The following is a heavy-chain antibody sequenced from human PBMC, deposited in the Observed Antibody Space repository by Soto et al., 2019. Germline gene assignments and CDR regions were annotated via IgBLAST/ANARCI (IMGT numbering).Heavy chain of an antibody. CDR2: IYYSGST. Sequence: QVQLQESGPGLVKPSQTLSLTCTVSGGSISSGGYYWSWIRQHPGKGLEWIGYIYYSGSTYYNPPLKSRVTISVDTSKNQFSRKLSSVTAADTAVYYCARSPEATVTAFDYWGQGTLVTVSS. CDR3: ARSPEATVTAFDY. V-gene: IGHV4-31*03. D-gene: IGHD4-17*01. CDR1: GGSISSGGYY. J-gene: IGHJ4*02.